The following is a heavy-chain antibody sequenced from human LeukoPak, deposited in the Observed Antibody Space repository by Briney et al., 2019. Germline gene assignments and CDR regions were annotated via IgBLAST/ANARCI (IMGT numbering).Heavy chain of an antibody. J-gene: IGHJ4*02. CDR1: GFTVSSNY. Sequence: GGSLRLSCAASGFTVSSNYMSWVRQAPGKGLEWVSVIYSGGSTYYADSVKGRFTISRDNSKNTLYLQMNSLRAEDTAVYYCAKTPSKYCSSTSCYVDYWGQGTLVTVSS. V-gene: IGHV3-66*01. CDR3: AKTPSKYCSSTSCYVDY. D-gene: IGHD2-2*01. CDR2: IYSGGST.